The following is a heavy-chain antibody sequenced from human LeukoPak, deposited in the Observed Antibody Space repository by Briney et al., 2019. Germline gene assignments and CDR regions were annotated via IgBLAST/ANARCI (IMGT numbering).Heavy chain of an antibody. Sequence: ASVKVSCKASGYTFTSYGISWVRQAPGQGLEWMGWISAYNGNTNYAQKLQGRVTMTTDTSTSTAYMELRSLRSDDTAVYYCARDRGIVVVPAAPPAHYYYMDVWGKGTRSPSP. D-gene: IGHD2-2*01. V-gene: IGHV1-18*01. CDR2: ISAYNGNT. CDR3: ARDRGIVVVPAAPPAHYYYMDV. CDR1: GYTFTSYG. J-gene: IGHJ6*03.